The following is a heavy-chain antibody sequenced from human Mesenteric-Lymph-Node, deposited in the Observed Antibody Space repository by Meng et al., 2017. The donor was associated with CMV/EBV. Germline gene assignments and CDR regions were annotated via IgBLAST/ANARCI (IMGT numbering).Heavy chain of an antibody. V-gene: IGHV1-69*02. D-gene: IGHD6-13*01. CDR2: IIPILGIA. J-gene: IGHJ5*02. Sequence: QVQLVQSGAEVKKPGSSVKFPCKASGGTFSSYTISWVRQAPGQGLEWMGRIIPILGIANYAQKFQGRVTITADKSTSTAYMELSSLRSEDTAVYYCAGGIAAAGSRWFDPWGQGTLVTVSS. CDR3: AGGIAAAGSRWFDP. CDR1: GGTFSSYT.